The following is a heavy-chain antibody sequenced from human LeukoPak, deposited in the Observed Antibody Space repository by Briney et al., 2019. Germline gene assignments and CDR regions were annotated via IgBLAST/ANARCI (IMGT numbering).Heavy chain of an antibody. V-gene: IGHV3-30*03. Sequence: GGSLRLSRAASGFTISSYWMNWVRQAPGKRLEWVAVISYDGSNKYYADSVKGRFTISRDNSKNTLYLQMNSLRAEDTAVYYCARGGYGDYGENWFDPWGQGTLVTVSS. CDR2: ISYDGSNK. J-gene: IGHJ5*02. CDR3: ARGGYGDYGENWFDP. CDR1: GFTISSYW. D-gene: IGHD4-17*01.